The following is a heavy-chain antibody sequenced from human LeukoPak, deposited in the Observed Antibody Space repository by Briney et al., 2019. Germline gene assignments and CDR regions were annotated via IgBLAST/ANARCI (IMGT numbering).Heavy chain of an antibody. CDR2: ISAYNGNT. J-gene: IGHJ4*02. CDR1: GHTFTNYG. Sequence: ASVKVSCKASGHTFTNYGITWVRQAPGQGLEWMGWISAYNGNTNYAQKFQGRVTMTEDTSTDTAYMELSSLRSEDTAVYYCATGITYYYDSSGYSPSPYWGQGTLVTVSS. D-gene: IGHD3-22*01. CDR3: ATGITYYYDSSGYSPSPY. V-gene: IGHV1-18*01.